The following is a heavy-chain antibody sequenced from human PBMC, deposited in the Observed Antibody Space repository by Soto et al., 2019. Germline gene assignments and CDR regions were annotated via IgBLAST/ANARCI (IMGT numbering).Heavy chain of an antibody. Sequence: EVQLVESGGGLIQPGGSLRLSCAVSGFSVSNTYMSWVRQAPGKGLEWVSVIYRGFATYYADSVKGRFTISRDDSKNTVYRQMNGLRAEDTAVYYCARDRSDSSRADSFDVWGQGAMVTVSS. V-gene: IGHV3-53*01. CDR2: IYRGFAT. CDR3: ARDRSDSSRADSFDV. J-gene: IGHJ3*01. CDR1: GFSVSNTY. D-gene: IGHD6-25*01.